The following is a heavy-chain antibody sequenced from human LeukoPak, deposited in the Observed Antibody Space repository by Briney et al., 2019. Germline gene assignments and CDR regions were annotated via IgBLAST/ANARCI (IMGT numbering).Heavy chain of an antibody. D-gene: IGHD3-16*01. CDR3: ATSHPLRFDY. CDR2: IRYDGSNK. Sequence: GGSLRLSCAASGFTFSSYGMHWVRQAPGKGLEWVAFIRYDGSNKYYADSVKGRFTISRDNSKNTLYPQMNSLRAEDTAVYYCATSHPLRFDYWGQGTLVTVSS. J-gene: IGHJ4*02. CDR1: GFTFSSYG. V-gene: IGHV3-30*02.